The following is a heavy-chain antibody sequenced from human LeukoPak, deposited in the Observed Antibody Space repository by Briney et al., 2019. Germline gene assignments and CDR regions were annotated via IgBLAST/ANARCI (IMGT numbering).Heavy chain of an antibody. J-gene: IGHJ4*02. CDR2: TFQGGGEI. CDR1: GFTFSDFA. D-gene: IGHD5-18*01. V-gene: IGHV3-23*01. CDR3: ATYRQVMLPFES. Sequence: PGGSLRLSCAASGFTFSDFAMIWVRQPPGKGLEWVSSTFQGGGEIHYADSVRGRFTISRDNSRSTLFLQMNSLRGEATAIYYCATYRQVMLPFESWGQGTLVTVSS.